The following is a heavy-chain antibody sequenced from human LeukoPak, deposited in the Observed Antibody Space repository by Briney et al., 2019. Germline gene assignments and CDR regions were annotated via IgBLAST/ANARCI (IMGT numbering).Heavy chain of an antibody. J-gene: IGHJ4*02. V-gene: IGHV4-4*02. CDR2: IYYGGPT. CDR1: GGSISTGNW. Sequence: SETLSLTCAVSGGSISTGNWWSWVRQPPGKGLEWIGEIYYGGPTNYNPSLKSRVTISVDKSMNQFSLKLSSVTAADTAVYYCARGEDSSSWLVEYWGQGTLVTVSS. CDR3: ARGEDSSSWLVEY. D-gene: IGHD6-13*01.